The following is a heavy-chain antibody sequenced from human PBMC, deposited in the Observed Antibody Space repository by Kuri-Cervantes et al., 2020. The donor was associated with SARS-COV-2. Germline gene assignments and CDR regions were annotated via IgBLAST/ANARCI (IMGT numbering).Heavy chain of an antibody. CDR3: AATGYSNTWSRDVDY. Sequence: ASVKVSCKASGYTFTSFYIHWVRQAPGQGLEWMGWISAYNGNTNYAQKLQGRVTMTTDTSTSTAYMDLRNLRSDDTALYYCAATGYSNTWSRDVDYWGQGTLVTVSS. J-gene: IGHJ4*02. D-gene: IGHD6-13*01. CDR2: ISAYNGNT. CDR1: GYTFTSFY. V-gene: IGHV1-18*04.